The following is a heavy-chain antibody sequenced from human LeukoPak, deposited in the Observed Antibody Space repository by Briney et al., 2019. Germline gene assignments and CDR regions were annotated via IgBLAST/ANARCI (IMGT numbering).Heavy chain of an antibody. J-gene: IGHJ4*02. V-gene: IGHV3-23*01. CDR1: GFTFSSYA. Sequence: PGGSLRLSCAASGFTFSSYAMSWVRQAPGKGLEWVSAISGSGGSTYYADSVKGRFTISRDNSKNSLYLQMNSLRAEDTAVYYCAKDPQFVVVIPDGNYWSQEALVTASS. D-gene: IGHD3-16*02. CDR3: AKDPQFVVVIPDGNY. CDR2: ISGSGGST.